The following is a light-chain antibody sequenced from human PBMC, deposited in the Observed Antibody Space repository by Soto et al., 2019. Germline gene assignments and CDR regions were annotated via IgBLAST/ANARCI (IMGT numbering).Light chain of an antibody. V-gene: IGLV2-14*01. CDR1: SSDVGGYNY. CDR2: DVS. CDR3: VSYTSISTHV. J-gene: IGLJ1*01. Sequence: QSALTQPASVSGSPGRSITISCTGTSSDVGGYNYVSWYQHHPGKAPKLMIYDVSNRPSGVSNRFSGSKSGNTASLTISGLQGEDEADYYCVSYTSISTHVFGTGTKVTVL.